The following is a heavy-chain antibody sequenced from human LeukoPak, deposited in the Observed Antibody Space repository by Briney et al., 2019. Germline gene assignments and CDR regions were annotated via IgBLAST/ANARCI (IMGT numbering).Heavy chain of an antibody. CDR3: AKLETLGYFDP. D-gene: IGHD3-9*01. V-gene: IGHV3-23*01. CDR1: GFTFNSYV. J-gene: IGHJ5*02. CDR2: ISVSGGTT. Sequence: GGSLRLSCAASGFTFNSYVMSWVRQAPGKGLEWVSAISVSGGTTYYADSVKGRFTISRDNSKNTLYLQMNSLRAEDTAVYYCAKLETLGYFDPWGQGTLVTVSS.